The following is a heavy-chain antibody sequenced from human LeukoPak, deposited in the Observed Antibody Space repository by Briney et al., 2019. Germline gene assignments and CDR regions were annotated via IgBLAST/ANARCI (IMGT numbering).Heavy chain of an antibody. V-gene: IGHV4-39*01. CDR3: ARHDIGYYGSGTYRFFDY. CDR1: GFTVGNNY. D-gene: IGHD3-10*01. CDR2: IFYSAST. Sequence: GSLRLSCTASGFTVGNNYMSWIRQPPGKGLEWIGSIFYSASTNYNPSLKSRLGMSVDTSRNQFSLRLNSVTAADTAVYYCARHDIGYYGSGTYRFFDYWGQGTLVTVSS. J-gene: IGHJ4*02.